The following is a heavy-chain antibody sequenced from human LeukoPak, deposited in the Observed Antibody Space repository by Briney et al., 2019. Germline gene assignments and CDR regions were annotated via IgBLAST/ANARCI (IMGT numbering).Heavy chain of an antibody. D-gene: IGHD1-14*01. Sequence: SETLSLTCTVSGGSISSGGYYWSWIRQPPGKGLEWIGYIYHSGSTYYNPSLKSRVTISVDRSKNQFSLKLSSVTAADTAVYYCASTPGSSPFDYWGQGTLVTVSS. V-gene: IGHV4-30-2*01. CDR2: IYHSGST. CDR3: ASTPGSSPFDY. CDR1: GGSISSGGYY. J-gene: IGHJ4*02.